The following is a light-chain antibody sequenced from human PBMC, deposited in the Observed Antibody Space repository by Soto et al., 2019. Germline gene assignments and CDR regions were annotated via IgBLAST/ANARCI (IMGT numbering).Light chain of an antibody. Sequence: DIQMTQSPSTLSASVGDRVTITCRASQTISSWLAWYQQKSGQAPKLLIYKASSLDSGVPSRFSGSGSGTEFTLTISRLQPDDFASYYCQQYNSYSRTFGQGTKVEIK. V-gene: IGKV1-5*03. CDR3: QQYNSYSRT. CDR2: KAS. J-gene: IGKJ1*01. CDR1: QTISSW.